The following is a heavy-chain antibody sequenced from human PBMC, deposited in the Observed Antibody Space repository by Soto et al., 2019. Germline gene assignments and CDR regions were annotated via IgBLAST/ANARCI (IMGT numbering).Heavy chain of an antibody. CDR2: VIPLLDAS. CDR3: ASGKSQMSQDRMGFYYSIDV. D-gene: IGHD1-1*01. V-gene: IGHV1-69*08. CDR1: GVTFNNYT. J-gene: IGHJ6*03. Sequence: QVQLAQSGAEVKKPGSSVKISCTASGVTFNNYTFTWVRRAPGQGLEWMGRVIPLLDASNYAEKFQDRVTMTADRSTSTVYMELSGLRSDDSAIYYCASGKSQMSQDRMGFYYSIDVWGKGTTVTVSS.